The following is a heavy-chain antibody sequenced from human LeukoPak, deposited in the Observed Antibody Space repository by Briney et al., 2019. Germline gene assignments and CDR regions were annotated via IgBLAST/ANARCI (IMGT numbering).Heavy chain of an antibody. V-gene: IGHV1-46*01. D-gene: IGHD3/OR15-3a*01. Sequence: VXVSCKASXXXXXXXXXHWXXXAPGXXXEWMGIINPSGGSTSYAQKFQGRVTMTRDTSTSTVYMGLSSLRSEDTAVYYCARDRSIFGLGYWGQGTLVTVSS. CDR1: XXXXXXXX. CDR2: INPSGGST. CDR3: ARDRSIFGLGY. J-gene: IGHJ4*02.